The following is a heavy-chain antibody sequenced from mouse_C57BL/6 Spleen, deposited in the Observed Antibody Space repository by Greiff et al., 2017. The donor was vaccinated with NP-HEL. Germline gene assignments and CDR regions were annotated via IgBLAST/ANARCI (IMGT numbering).Heavy chain of an antibody. J-gene: IGHJ4*01. CDR3: TRIYYDYDEAMDD. Sequence: EVKLMESGTVLARPGASVKMSCKTSGYTFTSYWMHWVKQRPGQGLAWIGAIYPGNSDTSYNQKFKGKAKLTAVTSASTAYMELSSLTNEDSAVYYCTRIYYDYDEAMDDWGQGTSVTVSS. CDR1: GYTFTSYW. CDR2: IYPGNSDT. D-gene: IGHD2-4*01. V-gene: IGHV1-5*01.